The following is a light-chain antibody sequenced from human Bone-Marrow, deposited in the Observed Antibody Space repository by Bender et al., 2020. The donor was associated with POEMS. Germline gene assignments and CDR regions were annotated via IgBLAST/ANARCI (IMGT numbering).Light chain of an antibody. CDR2: RNN. CDR3: AAWDDSLSGL. V-gene: IGLV1-47*01. CDR1: TSNIGNNY. J-gene: IGLJ3*02. Sequence: QSVLTQPPSVSAAPGQKVTISCSGSTSNIGNNYVSWYQKMPGTAPKLVIYRNNQRPSGVPDRFSGSRSGTSASLAISGLRSEDEADYYCAAWDDSLSGLFGGGTKLTVL.